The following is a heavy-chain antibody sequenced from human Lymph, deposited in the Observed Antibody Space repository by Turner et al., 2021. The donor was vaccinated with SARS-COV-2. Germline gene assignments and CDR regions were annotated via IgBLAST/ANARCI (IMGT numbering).Heavy chain of an antibody. CDR1: GVTFSSYA. D-gene: IGHD3-22*01. CDR2: MSVIGGST. CDR3: AKNEMAMIVVVITLFDY. V-gene: IGHV3-23*01. J-gene: IGHJ4*02. Sequence: EVQLLESGGGLVQPGGSLRPSCAASGVTFSSYAMSGVPQVPGKGLEWVSGMSVIGGSTYYADSVKGRFTISRDNSKNTLYLQMNSLRAEDTAVYYCAKNEMAMIVVVITLFDYWGQGTLVTVSS.